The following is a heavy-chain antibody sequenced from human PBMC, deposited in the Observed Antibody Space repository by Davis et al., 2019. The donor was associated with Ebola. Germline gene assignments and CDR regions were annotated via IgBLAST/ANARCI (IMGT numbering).Heavy chain of an antibody. V-gene: IGHV3-21*01. D-gene: IGHD3-9*01. Sequence: GESLKISCAASGFTLSSYSMNWVRQAPGKGLEWVSSISSSRSRTFYADSVKGRFTISSDNAKNSLYLQMNSLRDEDTAVYYCAREGMYYDILTGYYIGAFDIWGQGTMVTVSS. CDR3: AREGMYYDILTGYYIGAFDI. CDR1: GFTLSSYS. J-gene: IGHJ3*02. CDR2: ISSSRSRT.